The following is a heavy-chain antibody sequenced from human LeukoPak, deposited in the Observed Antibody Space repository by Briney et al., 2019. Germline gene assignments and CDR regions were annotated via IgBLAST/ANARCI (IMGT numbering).Heavy chain of an antibody. CDR1: GFTFSSYS. J-gene: IGHJ4*02. CDR3: ARLRRYNIVVITYFDY. V-gene: IGHV3-21*01. D-gene: IGHD3-22*01. Sequence: PGGSLRLSCAASGFTFSSYSMNWVRQAPGKGLEWVSSISSSSSYIYYADSVKGRFTISRDNAKNSLYLQMNSLRAEDTAVYYCARLRRYNIVVITYFDYWGQGTLVTVSS. CDR2: ISSSSSYI.